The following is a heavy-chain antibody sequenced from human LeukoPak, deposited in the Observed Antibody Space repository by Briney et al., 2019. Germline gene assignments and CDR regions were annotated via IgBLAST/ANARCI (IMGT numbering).Heavy chain of an antibody. CDR2: IYHSGST. J-gene: IGHJ4*02. CDR3: ARVGGHYFDY. Sequence: SETLSLTCTVSGGSISSGGYYWSWIRQPPGKGLEWIGYIYHSGSTYYNPSLKSRVTISVDRSKNQFSLKLSSVTAADTAVYYCARVGGHYFDYWGQGTLVTVSS. V-gene: IGHV4-30-2*01. CDR1: GGSISSGGYY. D-gene: IGHD3-10*01.